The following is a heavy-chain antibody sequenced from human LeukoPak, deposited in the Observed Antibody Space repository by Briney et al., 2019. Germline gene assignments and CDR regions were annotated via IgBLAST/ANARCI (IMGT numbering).Heavy chain of an antibody. Sequence: ASVKVSCKASGYTFTSYAMNWVRQAPGQGLEWMGWINSYNGNTDYSQKFQGRVSMTTDTSTNTAYMELRSLTSDDTAVYYCARAFSGWLQYYDFWGQGTLVTVSS. V-gene: IGHV1-18*01. CDR2: INSYNGNT. CDR3: ARAFSGWLQYYDF. CDR1: GYTFTSYA. D-gene: IGHD3-10*01. J-gene: IGHJ4*02.